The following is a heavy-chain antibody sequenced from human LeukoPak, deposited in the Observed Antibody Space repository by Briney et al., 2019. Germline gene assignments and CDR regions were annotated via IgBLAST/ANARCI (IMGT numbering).Heavy chain of an antibody. CDR2: IGNGGDT. CDR3: ARGSSLGFDP. Sequence: PGGSLRLSCAASGFPFRSYDFHWARQATGKCLEWVSSIGNGGDTYYSGSVKGRFTISRENAKNSLYLQMNSLRAGDTAVYYCARGSSLGFDPWGQGSLVTVSS. CDR1: GFPFRSYD. V-gene: IGHV3-13*04. J-gene: IGHJ5*02.